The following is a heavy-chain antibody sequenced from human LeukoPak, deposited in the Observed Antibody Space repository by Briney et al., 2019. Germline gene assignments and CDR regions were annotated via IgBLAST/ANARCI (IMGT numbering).Heavy chain of an antibody. CDR3: ARHYYDSSGYCDY. CDR1: GYSFTSYW. V-gene: IGHV5-51*01. Sequence: GGSLKISCKGSGYSFTSYWIGWVRQMPGKGLEWMGIIYPGDSDTRYSPSFQGQVTISADKSISTAYLQWSSLKASDTAVYYCARHYYDSSGYCDYWGQGTLVTVSS. J-gene: IGHJ4*02. CDR2: IYPGDSDT. D-gene: IGHD3-22*01.